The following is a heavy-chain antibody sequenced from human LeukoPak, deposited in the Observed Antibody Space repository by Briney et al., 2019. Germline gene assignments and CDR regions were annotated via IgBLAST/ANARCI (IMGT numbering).Heavy chain of an antibody. CDR2: IYPGDSDT. Sequence: PGESLRLSCAASGFTVSSNYMSWVRQMPGKGLEWMGIIYPGDSDTRYSPSFQGQVTMSADKSINTAYLQWSSLKASDTAMYYCASRYCSGGTCYLNWGQGTLVTVSS. CDR3: ASRYCSGGTCYLN. D-gene: IGHD2-15*01. CDR1: GFTVSSNY. J-gene: IGHJ4*02. V-gene: IGHV5-51*01.